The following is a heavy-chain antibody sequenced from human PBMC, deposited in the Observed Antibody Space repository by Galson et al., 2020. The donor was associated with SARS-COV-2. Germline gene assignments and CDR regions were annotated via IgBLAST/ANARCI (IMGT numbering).Heavy chain of an antibody. V-gene: IGHV1-18*01. CDR2: ISAYNGNT. Sequence: ASVKVSCKASGYTFTSYGISWVRQAPGQGLEWMGWISAYNGNTNYAQKLQGRVTMTTDTSTSTAYMELRSLRSDDTAVYYCARDAYCSGGSCHRDYYYYGMDVWGQGTTVTVSS. CDR1: GYTFTSYG. CDR3: ARDAYCSGGSCHRDYYYYGMDV. J-gene: IGHJ6*02. D-gene: IGHD2-15*01.